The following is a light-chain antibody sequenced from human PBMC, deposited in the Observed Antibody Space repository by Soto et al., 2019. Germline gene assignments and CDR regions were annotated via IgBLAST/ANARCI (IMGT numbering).Light chain of an antibody. CDR3: QQYYTTPTWT. V-gene: IGKV1-39*01. CDR2: AAS. Sequence: DIQMTQSPSSLSASVGDRVTIACRASQSIITHLNWYQQRPGKAPKLLIYAASTLQGGVPLRFSGSGSGTDFTLTISSLQPADFSTYYCQQYYTTPTWTFGPGTAVEI. J-gene: IGKJ1*01. CDR1: QSIITH.